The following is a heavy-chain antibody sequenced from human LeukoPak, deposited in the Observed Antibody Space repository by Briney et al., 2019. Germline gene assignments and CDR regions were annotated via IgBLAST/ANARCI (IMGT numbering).Heavy chain of an antibody. CDR2: LVYDERS. Sequence: GGSLRLSCAASGFPFSSYGMHWVRQAPGKGLEWVARLVYDERSDYANSVKGRFSISRDNSRNTLFLDMSDLRVEDTAVYYCARDLSAAFDFWGQGVLVTVSS. D-gene: IGHD6-19*01. V-gene: IGHV3-33*05. J-gene: IGHJ4*02. CDR1: GFPFSSYG. CDR3: ARDLSAAFDF.